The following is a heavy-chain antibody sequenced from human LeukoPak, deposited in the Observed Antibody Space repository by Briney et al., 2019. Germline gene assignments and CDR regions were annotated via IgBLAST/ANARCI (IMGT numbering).Heavy chain of an antibody. Sequence: ASVKVSCKASGYTFTSYDINWVRQATGQGLEWMGWMNPNSGNTGYAQKFQGRVTITRNTSISTAYMELSSLRSEDTAVYYCARGLDDSSGYYADYWGQGTLVTVSS. V-gene: IGHV1-8*03. J-gene: IGHJ4*02. CDR3: ARGLDDSSGYYADY. CDR2: MNPNSGNT. CDR1: GYTFTSYD. D-gene: IGHD3-22*01.